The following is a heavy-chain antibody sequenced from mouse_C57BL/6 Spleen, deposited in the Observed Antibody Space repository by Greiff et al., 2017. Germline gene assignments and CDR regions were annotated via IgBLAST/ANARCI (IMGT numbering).Heavy chain of an antibody. D-gene: IGHD4-1*01. CDR2: IHPNSGST. J-gene: IGHJ3*01. V-gene: IGHV1-64*01. CDR3: ARGDRANWDVWCAY. CDR1: GYTFTSYW. Sequence: VQLQQPGAELVKPGASVKLSCKASGYTFTSYWMHWVKQRPGQGLEWIGMIHPNSGSTNYNEKFKSKATLTVDKSSSTAYMQLSSLTSEDSAVYYCARGDRANWDVWCAYWGQGTLVTVSA.